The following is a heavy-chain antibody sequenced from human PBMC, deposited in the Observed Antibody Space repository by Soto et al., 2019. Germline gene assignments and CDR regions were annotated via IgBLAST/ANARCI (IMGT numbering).Heavy chain of an antibody. V-gene: IGHV4-31*03. D-gene: IGHD6-13*01. Sequence: QVQLQESGPGLVKPSQTLSLTCTVSGGSISSGGYYWSWIRQHPGKGLEWIGYIYYSRSTYYNPSLTSRVTISVDTSKNQFSLKLSSVTAADTAVYYCARETLAAGTYYYYGMDVWGQGTTVTVSS. J-gene: IGHJ6*02. CDR1: GGSISSGGYY. CDR2: IYYSRST. CDR3: ARETLAAGTYYYYGMDV.